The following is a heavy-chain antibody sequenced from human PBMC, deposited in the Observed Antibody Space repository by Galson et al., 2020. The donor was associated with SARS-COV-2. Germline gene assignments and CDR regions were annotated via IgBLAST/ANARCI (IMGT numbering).Heavy chain of an antibody. V-gene: IGHV4-30-4*01. CDR1: SGSISSDDYY. Sequence: SETLSLTCIVSSGSISSDDYYWSWIRQSPGKGLDWIGYIHYTGITYYNPSLNSRLSMSVDRTNNQFSLELNSVSAADTAVYYCASYYSGARAWTGYYHPQSFDYWGQGKWVTVSS. J-gene: IGHJ4*02. CDR3: ASYYSGARAWTGYYHPQSFDY. CDR2: IHYTGIT. D-gene: IGHD3-3*01.